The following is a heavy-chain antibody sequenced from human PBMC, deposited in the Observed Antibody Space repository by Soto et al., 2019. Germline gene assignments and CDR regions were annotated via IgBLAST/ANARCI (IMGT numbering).Heavy chain of an antibody. CDR1: GFTFSSYG. J-gene: IGHJ5*02. CDR3: ARDGRETRPGLLWFGDHHNWFDP. V-gene: IGHV3-33*01. D-gene: IGHD3-10*01. CDR2: IWYDGSNK. Sequence: QVQLVESGGGVVQPGRSLRLSCAASGFTFSSYGMHWVRQAPGKGLERVAVIWYDGSNKYYADSVKGRFTISRDNSKNTLYLHMNSLRAEDTAVYYCARDGRETRPGLLWFGDHHNWFDPWGQGTLVTVSS.